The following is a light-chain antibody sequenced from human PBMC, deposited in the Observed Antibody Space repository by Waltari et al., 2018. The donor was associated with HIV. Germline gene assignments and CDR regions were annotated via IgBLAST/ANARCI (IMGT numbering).Light chain of an antibody. Sequence: SYELTQPPSVSVSPGQTARITCSGDVLPKQYAYWYQQKPGQAPVVVISKDSERPSGIPERFSGSSSGTTVTLTISGTQAMDEADYYCQAWDSSTVVFGGGTKLTVL. CDR3: QAWDSSTVV. V-gene: IGLV3-25*02. CDR1: VLPKQY. J-gene: IGLJ2*01. CDR2: KDS.